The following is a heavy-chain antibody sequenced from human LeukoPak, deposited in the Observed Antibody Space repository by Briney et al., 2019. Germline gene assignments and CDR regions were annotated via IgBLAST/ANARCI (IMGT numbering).Heavy chain of an antibody. V-gene: IGHV1-2*02. Sequence: ASVKVSCKASGYTFTDYYMHWVRQAPGQGLEWMGWINPKRGVTTYAQKFQGRVTMTRDTSITTAYMELTRLRSDDTTIYYCARERDYGDYGNAFDVWGQGTKVTVSS. D-gene: IGHD4-17*01. CDR1: GYTFTDYY. CDR3: ARERDYGDYGNAFDV. J-gene: IGHJ3*01. CDR2: INPKRGVT.